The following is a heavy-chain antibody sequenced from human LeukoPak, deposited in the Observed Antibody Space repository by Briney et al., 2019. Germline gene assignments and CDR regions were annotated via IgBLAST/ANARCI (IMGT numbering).Heavy chain of an antibody. J-gene: IGHJ4*02. CDR3: ARDRDCSSTSCYEEGTDY. CDR1: GGSISGYY. V-gene: IGHV4-38-2*02. CDR2: IYHSGST. D-gene: IGHD2-2*01. Sequence: SETLSLTCTVSGGSISGYYWGWVRQPPGKGREWIGSIYHSGSTYYNPSLKSRVTISVDTSKNQFSLKLSSVTAADTAVYYCARDRDCSSTSCYEEGTDYWGQGTLVTVSS.